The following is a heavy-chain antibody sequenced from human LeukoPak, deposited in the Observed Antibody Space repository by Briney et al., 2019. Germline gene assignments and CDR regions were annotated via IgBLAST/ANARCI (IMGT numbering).Heavy chain of an antibody. CDR2: FDPEDGET. CDR3: ATADASVVRGVISGMDV. Sequence: APVKVSCKVSGYTLTELSMHWVRQAPGKGLEWMGDFDPEDGETLCAQKFQGRVTMTEDTSTDTAYMELSSLRSEDTAVYYCATADASVVRGVISGMDVWGKGTTVTVSS. V-gene: IGHV1-24*01. D-gene: IGHD3-10*01. CDR1: GYTLTELS. J-gene: IGHJ6*04.